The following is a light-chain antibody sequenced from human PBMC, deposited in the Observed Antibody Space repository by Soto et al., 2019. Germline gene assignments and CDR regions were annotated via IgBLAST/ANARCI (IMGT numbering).Light chain of an antibody. V-gene: IGKV1-5*01. CDR3: QHYTRYSAP. CDR1: QDISTY. Sequence: RLTQSPSSLSASVGDTVTISCRASQDISTYLAWYQQKPGKAPTLLIFGASSLHTGVPPRFGGSGSGSEFTLTINRLQPDDVATYYCQHYTRYSAPFGQGTRV. J-gene: IGKJ5*01. CDR2: GAS.